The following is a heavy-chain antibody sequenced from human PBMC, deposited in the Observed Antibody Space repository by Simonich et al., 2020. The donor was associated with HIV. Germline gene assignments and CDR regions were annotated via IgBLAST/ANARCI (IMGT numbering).Heavy chain of an antibody. CDR3: SRLTAGGLGEYFQH. D-gene: IGHD6-13*01. V-gene: IGHV4-34*01. Sequence: QVQLQQWGAGLLKPSETLSLTCAVYGGSFSGYYWSWIRQPPGQGLEWIGEINQSGSTNYNPSLKSRVTISVDTSKNQFSLKLSSVTAADTAVYYCSRLTAGGLGEYFQHWGQGTLVTVSS. CDR2: INQSGST. CDR1: GGSFSGYY. J-gene: IGHJ1*01.